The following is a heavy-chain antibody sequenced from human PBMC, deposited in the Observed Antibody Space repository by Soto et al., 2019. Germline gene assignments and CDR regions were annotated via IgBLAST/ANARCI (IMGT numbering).Heavy chain of an antibody. Sequence: SETLSLTCTVSGGSISSSSHYWGWIRQPPGKGLEWIGSIYYTGSTYYNPSLKSQVTISVDTSQNHFSLKLSSVTAADTAVYYCARHTGDGYNRIDYWGQGTLVTVSS. J-gene: IGHJ4*02. CDR1: GGSISSSSHY. CDR3: ARHTGDGYNRIDY. CDR2: IYYTGST. D-gene: IGHD5-12*01. V-gene: IGHV4-39*01.